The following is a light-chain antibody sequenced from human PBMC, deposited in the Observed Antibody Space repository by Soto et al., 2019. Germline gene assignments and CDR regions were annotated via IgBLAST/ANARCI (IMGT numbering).Light chain of an antibody. V-gene: IGKV4-1*01. Sequence: DIVMTQSPDSLAVSLGERATINCKSSQSVLYSSNNKNYLAWYQQKPGQPPKLLIYWASTRESGVPDRFSGSGSGIDFTLTISSLQAEDVAVYYCQQYYSTLLTFGQGTKVEIK. CDR3: QQYYSTLLT. J-gene: IGKJ1*01. CDR1: QSVLYSSNNKNY. CDR2: WAS.